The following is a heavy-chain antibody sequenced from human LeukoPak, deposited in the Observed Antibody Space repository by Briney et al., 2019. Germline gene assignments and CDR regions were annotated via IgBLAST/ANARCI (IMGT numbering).Heavy chain of an antibody. V-gene: IGHV3-23*01. CDR1: GFTFSTYV. Sequence: GGSLRLSCAASGFTFSTYVMNWVRQAPGKGLEWASTISDSGGSTYYADSVKGRFTISRDNSKSTLYLQMNSLRAEDTAVYYRGRYYVMDVWGQGTSVTVSS. J-gene: IGHJ6*02. CDR2: ISDSGGST. CDR3: GRYYVMDV.